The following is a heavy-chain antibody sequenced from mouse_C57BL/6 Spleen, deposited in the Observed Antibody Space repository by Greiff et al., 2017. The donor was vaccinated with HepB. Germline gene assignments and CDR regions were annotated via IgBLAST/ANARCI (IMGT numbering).Heavy chain of an antibody. J-gene: IGHJ2*01. Sequence: EVQLQQSGPELVKPGASVKISCKASGYSFTGYYMNWVKQSPEKSLEWIGEINPSTGGTTYNQKFKAKATLTVDKSSSTAYMQLKSLTSEDSAVYYCAREEGLGYWGQGTTLTVSS. D-gene: IGHD3-3*01. CDR1: GYSFTGYY. CDR3: AREEGLGY. V-gene: IGHV1-42*01. CDR2: INPSTGGT.